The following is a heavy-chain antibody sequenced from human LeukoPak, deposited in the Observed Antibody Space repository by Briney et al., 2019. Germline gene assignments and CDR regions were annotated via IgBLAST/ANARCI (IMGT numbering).Heavy chain of an antibody. Sequence: GASVKVSCKASGYTFTSYDINWVRQATGQGLEWMGWMHPNTGNTGYAPKFQGRVTMTRDTSISTAYMELRSLRSDDTAVYYCAREGLRSIAARRGTRDYMDVWGKGTTVIVSS. D-gene: IGHD6-6*01. CDR2: MHPNTGNT. J-gene: IGHJ6*03. CDR1: GYTFTSYD. V-gene: IGHV1-8*01. CDR3: AREGLRSIAARRGTRDYMDV.